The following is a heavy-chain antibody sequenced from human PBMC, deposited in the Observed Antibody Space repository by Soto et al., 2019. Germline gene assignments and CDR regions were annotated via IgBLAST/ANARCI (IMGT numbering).Heavy chain of an antibody. J-gene: IGHJ4*02. CDR1: GITFTNYW. Sequence: EVQLVESGGGSVQPGGSLRLSCVASGITFTNYWMHWVRQVPGKGLVWVARVDSDGRGTSYADFVKGRFTISRDNAKNTLYLQMNSLRVEDTARYYCGTVFEHWGQGSPVTVSS. CDR3: GTVFEH. V-gene: IGHV3-74*01. CDR2: VDSDGRGT.